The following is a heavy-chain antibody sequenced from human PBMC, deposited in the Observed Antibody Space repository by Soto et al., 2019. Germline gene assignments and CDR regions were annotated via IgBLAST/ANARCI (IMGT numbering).Heavy chain of an antibody. Sequence: QVQLQESGQGLVKPSETLSLTCTVSGGSFKSGSYSWSWLRQPPGKGLEWIGYVYHSGRTSYNPSLKSRVSISMDTSKNQFSLNLASVTAADTAVDFCARDFAYFDSWGQGTLVTVSS. V-gene: IGHV4-61*01. D-gene: IGHD3-3*01. J-gene: IGHJ4*02. CDR3: ARDFAYFDS. CDR1: GGSFKSGSYS. CDR2: VYHSGRT.